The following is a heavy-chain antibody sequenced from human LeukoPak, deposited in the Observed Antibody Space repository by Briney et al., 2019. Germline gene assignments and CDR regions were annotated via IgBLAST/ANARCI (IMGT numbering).Heavy chain of an antibody. Sequence: GASVKVSCKASGYTFTSYYMHWVRQAPGQGLEWMGIINPSGGSTSYAQKFQGRVTMTRDTSTSTVYMELSSLRSEDTAVYYCARALTTVTTRGYFDYWGQGRLVGVSS. V-gene: IGHV1-46*01. CDR2: INPSGGST. D-gene: IGHD4-17*01. CDR1: GYTFTSYY. J-gene: IGHJ4*02. CDR3: ARALTTVTTRGYFDY.